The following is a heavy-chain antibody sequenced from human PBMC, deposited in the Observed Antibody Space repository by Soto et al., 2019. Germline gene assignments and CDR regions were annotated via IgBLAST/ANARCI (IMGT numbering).Heavy chain of an antibody. CDR1: GFIGSSFA. Sequence: GGALRRSPAASGFIGSSFALHGVRQAPGKGLEWVAVIRYDGTEKYNGDSVKGRFTISRDKSKNTVYLEMTSLKAEDTAVYYCARDFTQVGPLDFWGQGTLVTVSS. D-gene: IGHD1-26*01. J-gene: IGHJ4*02. CDR2: IRYDGTEK. V-gene: IGHV3-33*01. CDR3: ARDFTQVGPLDF.